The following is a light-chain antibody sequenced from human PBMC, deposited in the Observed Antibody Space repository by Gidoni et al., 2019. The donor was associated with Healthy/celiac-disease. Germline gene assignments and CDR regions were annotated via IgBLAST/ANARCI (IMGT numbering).Light chain of an antibody. Sequence: EIVLTQSPGTLSLSPGERATLSCRASQSVSSSYLAWYQQKPGQAPRLLNYGASSRATCIPDRVSGSGSGTDFTRTISRLEPEDFAVYYCQQYGSSPRTFGQGTKVEIK. J-gene: IGKJ1*01. V-gene: IGKV3-20*01. CDR1: QSVSSSY. CDR2: GAS. CDR3: QQYGSSPRT.